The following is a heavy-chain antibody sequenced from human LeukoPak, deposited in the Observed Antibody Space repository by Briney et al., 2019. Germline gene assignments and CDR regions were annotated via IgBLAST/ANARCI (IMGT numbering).Heavy chain of an antibody. CDR3: ARGGYCSGGSCYQIADY. J-gene: IGHJ4*02. Sequence: SETLSLTCTVSGGSISSGGYYWSWIRQHPGNGLEWIGYIYYSGSTYYNPSLKSRVTISVDTSKNQFSLKLSSVTAADTAVYYCARGGYCSGGSCYQIADYWGQGTLVTVSS. CDR1: GGSISSGGYY. CDR2: IYYSGST. D-gene: IGHD2-15*01. V-gene: IGHV4-31*03.